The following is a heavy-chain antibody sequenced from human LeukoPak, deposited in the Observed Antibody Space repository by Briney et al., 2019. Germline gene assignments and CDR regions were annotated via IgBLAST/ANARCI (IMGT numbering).Heavy chain of an antibody. J-gene: IGHJ5*02. CDR2: IYYSGST. CDR1: GGSISSYY. V-gene: IGHV4-59*01. D-gene: IGHD3-9*01. Sequence: SETLSLTCTVSGGSISSYYWSWIRQPPGKGLEWIGYIYYSGSTNYNPSLKSRVTISVDTSKNQFSLKLSSVTAADTAVYYRARGGRYFDWLPLAFDPWGQGTLVTVSS. CDR3: ARGGRYFDWLPLAFDP.